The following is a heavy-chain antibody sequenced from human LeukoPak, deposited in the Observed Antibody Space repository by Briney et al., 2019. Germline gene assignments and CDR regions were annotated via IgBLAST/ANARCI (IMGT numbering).Heavy chain of an antibody. J-gene: IGHJ6*04. D-gene: IGHD3-22*01. V-gene: IGHV3-48*04. CDR1: GLTFSSYN. Sequence: GGSLRLSCAASGLTFSSYNMNWVRQAPGKGLEWVSYISSSGSTIYYADSVKGRFTISRDNAKNSLYLQMNSLRAEDTAVYYCARARDYYDSRDVWGKGTTVTISS. CDR2: ISSSGSTI. CDR3: ARARDYYDSRDV.